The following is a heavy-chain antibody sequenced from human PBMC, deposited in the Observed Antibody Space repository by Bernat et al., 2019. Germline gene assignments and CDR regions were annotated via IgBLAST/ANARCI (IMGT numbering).Heavy chain of an antibody. CDR2: ISGNGDIT. D-gene: IGHD1-26*01. J-gene: IGHJ4*02. CDR3: VRDSAIDY. V-gene: IGHV3-64D*06. Sequence: EVQFVESGGGLVQPGGSLRLSCSVSGFTFSSSYMHWVRQAAGKGPEYISSISGNGDITYYADSVKGRFTVSRDNSKNTLHLQMSSLRTEDTAVYYCVRDSAIDYWGQGILVTVSS. CDR1: GFTFSSSY.